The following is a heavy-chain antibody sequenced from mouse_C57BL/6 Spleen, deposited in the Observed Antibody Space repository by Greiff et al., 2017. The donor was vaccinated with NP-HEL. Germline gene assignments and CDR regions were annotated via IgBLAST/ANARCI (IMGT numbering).Heavy chain of an antibody. D-gene: IGHD1-1*01. CDR2: IYPGSGST. J-gene: IGHJ1*03. V-gene: IGHV1-55*01. CDR1: GYTFTSYW. CDR3: ARSEDYYYGSSGYFDV. Sequence: VQLQQPGAELVKPGASVKMSCKASGYTFTSYWITWVKQRPGQGLEWIGDIYPGSGSTNYNEKFKSKATLTVDTSSSTAYMQLSSLTSEDSAVYYCARSEDYYYGSSGYFDVWGTGTTVTVSS.